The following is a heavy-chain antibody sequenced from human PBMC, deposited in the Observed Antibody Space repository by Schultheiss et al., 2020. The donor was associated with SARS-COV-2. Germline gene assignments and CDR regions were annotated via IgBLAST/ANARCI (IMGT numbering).Heavy chain of an antibody. CDR3: ARYIISFGGILVSGFDY. D-gene: IGHD3-16*02. J-gene: IGHJ4*02. CDR2: ISASAFST. Sequence: GESLKISCAASGFPFSNYAMTWIRQAPGKGLEGVAAISASAFSTYYADSMKGRFTVSRDNSKSTLYLQMNSLRAADTAVYYCARYIISFGGILVSGFDYWGQGTLVTVSS. V-gene: IGHV3-23*01. CDR1: GFPFSNYA.